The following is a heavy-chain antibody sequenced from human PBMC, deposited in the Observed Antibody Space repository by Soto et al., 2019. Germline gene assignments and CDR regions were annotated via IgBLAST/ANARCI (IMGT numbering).Heavy chain of an antibody. D-gene: IGHD1-1*01. CDR1: GFTFSSYS. CDR2: ISSSSSYI. V-gene: IGHV3-21*01. Sequence: GGSLRLSCAASGFTFSSYSMNWVRQAPGKGLEWVSSISSSSSYIYYADSVKGRFTISRDNAKNSLYLQMNSLRAEDTAVYYCARASTDVSWNPNWFEPWGQGTLVTVSS. CDR3: ARASTDVSWNPNWFEP. J-gene: IGHJ5*02.